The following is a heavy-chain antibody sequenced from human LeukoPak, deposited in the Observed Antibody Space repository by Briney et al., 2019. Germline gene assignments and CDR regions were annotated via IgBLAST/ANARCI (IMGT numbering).Heavy chain of an antibody. CDR2: IYSGGGT. CDR3: AKDRSSGWYGVYYFDY. D-gene: IGHD6-19*01. Sequence: GGSLRLSCAASGFTVSSNYMSWVRQAPGKGLEWVSVIYSGGGTYYADSVKGRFTISRDNSKNTLYLQMNSLRAEDTAVYYCAKDRSSGWYGVYYFDYWGQGTLVTVSS. J-gene: IGHJ4*02. V-gene: IGHV3-53*01. CDR1: GFTVSSNY.